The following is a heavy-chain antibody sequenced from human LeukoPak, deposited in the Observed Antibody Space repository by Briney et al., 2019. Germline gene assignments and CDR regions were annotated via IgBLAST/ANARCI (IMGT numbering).Heavy chain of an antibody. CDR3: ARDFYYDSSGEGYDAFDI. CDR1: GFTFSNYA. D-gene: IGHD3-22*01. J-gene: IGHJ3*02. Sequence: PGESLRLSCAASGFTFSNYAMTWVRQAPGKGLEWVSSISTSGDSTAYAASVKGRFTISRDNAKNTLYLQMNSLRAEDTAVYYCARDFYYDSSGEGYDAFDIWGQGTMVTVSS. V-gene: IGHV3-23*01. CDR2: ISTSGDST.